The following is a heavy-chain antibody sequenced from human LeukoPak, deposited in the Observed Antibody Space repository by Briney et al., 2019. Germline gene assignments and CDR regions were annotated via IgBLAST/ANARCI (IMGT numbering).Heavy chain of an antibody. Sequence: GGSLRLSCAASGFTFSDYYVSWIRQAPGKGLEWVSYISNSGSTTSYADSVKGRFTISRDNSKNTLYLQMNSLRAEDTAVYYCAKDAGSSGGGTGYYFDYWGQGTLVTVSS. CDR1: GFTFSDYY. D-gene: IGHD2-15*01. J-gene: IGHJ4*02. CDR2: ISNSGSTT. V-gene: IGHV3-11*04. CDR3: AKDAGSSGGGTGYYFDY.